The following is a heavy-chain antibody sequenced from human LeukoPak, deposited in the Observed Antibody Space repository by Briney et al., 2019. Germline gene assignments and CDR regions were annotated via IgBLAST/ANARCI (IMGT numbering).Heavy chain of an antibody. D-gene: IGHD6-19*01. CDR2: IWYDGSNK. CDR3: ARSGAAVAGIRWYFDL. J-gene: IGHJ2*01. CDR1: GFTFSSYG. Sequence: GRSLRLSCAASGFTFSSYGMHWVRQAPGKGLEWVAVIWYDGSNKYYADSVKGRFTISRDNSKNTLYLQMNSLRAEDTAVYYCARSGAAVAGIRWYFDLWGRGTLVTVSS. V-gene: IGHV3-33*01.